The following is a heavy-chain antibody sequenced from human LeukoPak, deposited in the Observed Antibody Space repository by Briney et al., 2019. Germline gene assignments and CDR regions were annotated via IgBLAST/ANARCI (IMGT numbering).Heavy chain of an antibody. J-gene: IGHJ5*01. Sequence: GESLKISCKGSGYSFTSYWIGWVRQMPGKGLEWMGIIYPGDSDTRYSPSFQGQVTISADKSISTTYLQWSSLKASDTAMYYCARSLGYCSGGSCYSSWFDSRGQGTLVTVSS. CDR3: ARSLGYCSGGSCYSSWFDS. CDR1: GYSFTSYW. V-gene: IGHV5-51*01. CDR2: IYPGDSDT. D-gene: IGHD2-15*01.